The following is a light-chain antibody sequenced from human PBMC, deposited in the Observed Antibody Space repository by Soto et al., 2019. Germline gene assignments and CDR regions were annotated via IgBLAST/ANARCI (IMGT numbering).Light chain of an antibody. CDR3: QQYNSYWT. Sequence: DIQMTQSPSSLSASVGDRVTITCRASRGIRNDLGWYQQKQGKAPNCLIYAASSLQSGVRARFSGSGSGTKFTLTISSLQPDDFGTYYCQQYNSYWTFGQGTKVDIK. CDR1: RGIRND. V-gene: IGKV1-17*01. J-gene: IGKJ1*01. CDR2: AAS.